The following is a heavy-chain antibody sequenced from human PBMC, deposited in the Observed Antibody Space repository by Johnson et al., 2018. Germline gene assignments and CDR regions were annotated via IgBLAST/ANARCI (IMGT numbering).Heavy chain of an antibody. CDR1: GFTFDDYA. V-gene: IGHV3-43D*03. J-gene: IGHJ6*03. CDR3: AKVAAAGTGYYYYYYMDV. D-gene: IGHD6-13*01. CDR2: ISWEGGSI. Sequence: VQLVQSGGVVVQPGGSLRLSCAASGFTFDDYAMHWVRQAPGKGLEWVSLISWEGGSIYYADSVKGRFTISRDNSKNSLYLQMNSLRAEDTAVYYCAKVAAAGTGYYYYYYMDVWGKGTTVTVSS.